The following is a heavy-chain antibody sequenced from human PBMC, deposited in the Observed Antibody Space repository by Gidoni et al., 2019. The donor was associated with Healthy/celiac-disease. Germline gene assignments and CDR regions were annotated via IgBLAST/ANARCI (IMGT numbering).Heavy chain of an antibody. J-gene: IGHJ4*02. D-gene: IGHD3-22*01. Sequence: QVQLVQSGAEVKKPGASVKVSCTASGYTFTGYYMHWVRQAPGQGLEWMGWINPNSGGTNYAQKFQGRVTMTRDTSISTAYMELSRLRSDDTAVYYCARDRDNYYDSSGSPDYWGQGTLVTVSS. V-gene: IGHV1-2*02. CDR1: GYTFTGYY. CDR2: INPNSGGT. CDR3: ARDRDNYYDSSGSPDY.